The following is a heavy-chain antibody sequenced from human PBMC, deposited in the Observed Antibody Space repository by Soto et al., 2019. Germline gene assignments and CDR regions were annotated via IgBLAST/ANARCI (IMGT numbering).Heavy chain of an antibody. CDR3: AKVMPHCYVSGRPYYYYDYGMDD. CDR1: GFTFSSYA. D-gene: IGHD3-10*01. J-gene: IGHJ6*02. V-gene: IGHV3-23*01. CDR2: ISGSGGST. Sequence: GGSLRLSCAASGFTFSSYAMRWVSKAHGRGLEWGSAISGSGGSTYYADSVKGRLTISRDNSKNTLYLQMNRLRAEDTAVYYCAKVMPHCYVSGRPYYYYDYGMDDWGQGTPVTVSS.